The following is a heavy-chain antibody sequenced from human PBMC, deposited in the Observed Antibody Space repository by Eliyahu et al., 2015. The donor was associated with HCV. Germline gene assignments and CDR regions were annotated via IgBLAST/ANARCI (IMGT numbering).Heavy chain of an antibody. CDR3: AHSLGYSSSWYGGNWFDP. CDR1: GFSLSTSGVG. D-gene: IGHD6-13*01. V-gene: IGHV2-5*01. CDR2: IYWNDDK. J-gene: IGHJ5*02. Sequence: QITLKESGPTLVKPTQTLTLTCTFSGFSLSTSGVGVGWIRQPPGKALEWLALIYWNDDKRYSPSLKSRLTITKDTSKNQVVLTMTNMDPVDTATYYCAHSLGYSSSWYGGNWFDPWGQGTLVTVSS.